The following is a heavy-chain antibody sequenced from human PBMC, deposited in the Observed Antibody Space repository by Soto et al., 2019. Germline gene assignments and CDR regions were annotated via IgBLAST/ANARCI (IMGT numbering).Heavy chain of an antibody. CDR3: ARDAAFIAAAGTLIYYYGMDV. CDR1: GFTFNIYA. CDR2: ISYDGSNK. D-gene: IGHD6-13*01. V-gene: IGHV3-30-3*01. Sequence: PGGSLGLSCAASGFTFNIYAVHGVRTAPGKGLEWVAVISYDGSNKYYADSVKGRFTISRDNSKNTLYLQMNSLRAEDTAVYYCARDAAFIAAAGTLIYYYGMDVWGQGTTVTVSS. J-gene: IGHJ6*02.